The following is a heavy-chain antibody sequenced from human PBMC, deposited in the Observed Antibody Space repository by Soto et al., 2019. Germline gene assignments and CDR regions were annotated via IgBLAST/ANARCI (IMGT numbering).Heavy chain of an antibody. CDR1: GYSFTNYW. Sequence: EVQLVQSGAEVKKPGESLKISCEGSGYSFTNYWIGWVRQMPGKGLEWMGIIYPDDSETRYSPSFQGQVTISVDKSISTAYLQWSGLKASDIAMYYCARHRPHSGSYGLTGDAFDIWGQGTMVTVSS. V-gene: IGHV5-51*01. CDR3: ARHRPHSGSYGLTGDAFDI. CDR2: IYPDDSET. D-gene: IGHD1-26*01. J-gene: IGHJ3*02.